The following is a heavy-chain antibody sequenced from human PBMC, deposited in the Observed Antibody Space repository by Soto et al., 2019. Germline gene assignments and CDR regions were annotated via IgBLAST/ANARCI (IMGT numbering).Heavy chain of an antibody. CDR1: GGSVSSGSYY. CDR3: ARDRQWLNDY. Sequence: PSETLSLTCTVSGGSVSSGSYYWSWIRQPPGKGLEWIGEINHSGSTNYNPSLKSRVTISVDTSKNQFSLKLSSVTAADTAVYYCARDRQWLNDYWGQGTLVTVSS. J-gene: IGHJ4*02. V-gene: IGHV4-61*01. CDR2: INHSGST. D-gene: IGHD6-19*01.